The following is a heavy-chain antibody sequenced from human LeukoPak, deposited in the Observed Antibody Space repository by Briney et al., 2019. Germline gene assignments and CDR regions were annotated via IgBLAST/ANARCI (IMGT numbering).Heavy chain of an antibody. D-gene: IGHD3-10*01. CDR1: GYTFTSYA. V-gene: IGHV1-3*01. Sequence: ASVKVSCKASGYTFTSYAMHWVRQAPGQRLEWMGWISAGNGNTNYAQKLQGRVTMTTDTSTSTAYMELRSLRSDDTAVYYCARTRWGSGSYQHPYYYYYMDVWGKGTTVTISS. J-gene: IGHJ6*03. CDR3: ARTRWGSGSYQHPYYYYYMDV. CDR2: ISAGNGNT.